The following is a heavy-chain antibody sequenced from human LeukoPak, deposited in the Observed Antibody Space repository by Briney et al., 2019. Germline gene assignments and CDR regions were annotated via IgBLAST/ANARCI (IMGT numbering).Heavy chain of an antibody. CDR1: GGSISSGGYY. V-gene: IGHV4-31*03. D-gene: IGHD2-2*02. Sequence: SQTLPLTCTVSGGSISSGGYYWSWIRQHPGKGLEWIGYIYYSGSTYYNPSLKSRVTISVDTSKNQFSLKLSSVTAADTAVYYCARGYCSSTSCYTKYNWKAYDAFDIWGQGTMVTVSS. J-gene: IGHJ3*02. CDR2: IYYSGST. CDR3: ARGYCSSTSCYTKYNWKAYDAFDI.